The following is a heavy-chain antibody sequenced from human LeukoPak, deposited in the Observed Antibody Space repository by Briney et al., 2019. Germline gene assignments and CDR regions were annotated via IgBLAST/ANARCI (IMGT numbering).Heavy chain of an antibody. CDR3: ASSDRSSSPQPFDY. CDR2: IIPIFGTA. Sequence: ASVKVSCKASGGTFSSYAISWVRQAPGQGLEWMGGIIPIFGTANYAQKFQGRVTITADESTSTAYMELSSLRSEDTAVYYCASSDRSSSPQPFDYWGQGTLVTASS. D-gene: IGHD6-13*01. V-gene: IGHV1-69*13. CDR1: GGTFSSYA. J-gene: IGHJ4*02.